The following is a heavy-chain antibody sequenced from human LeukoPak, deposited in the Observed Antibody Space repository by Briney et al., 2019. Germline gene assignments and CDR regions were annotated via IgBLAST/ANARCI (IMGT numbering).Heavy chain of an antibody. CDR3: AKETYYDSSGYYAGGY. J-gene: IGHJ4*02. D-gene: IGHD3-22*01. V-gene: IGHV3-23*01. CDR1: GFTFSSYA. Sequence: GGSLRLSCASSGFTFSSYAMSWVRQAPGKGLEWVSAISGSGGSTYYADSVKGRFTISRDNSKNTLYLQMNSLRAEDTAVYYCAKETYYDSSGYYAGGYGRQGTLVTVSS. CDR2: ISGSGGST.